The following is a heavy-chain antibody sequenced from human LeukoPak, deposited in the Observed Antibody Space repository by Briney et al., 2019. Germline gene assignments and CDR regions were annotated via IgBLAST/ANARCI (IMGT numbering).Heavy chain of an antibody. CDR3: ASGNQNNKSITIFGVVTPPRC. CDR2: IYSGGST. D-gene: IGHD3-3*01. Sequence: GGSLRLSCAASGFTVSSNYMSWVRQAPGKGLEWVSVIYSGGSTYYADSVKGRFTISRDNSKNTLYLQMNSLRAEDTAVYYCASGNQNNKSITIFGVVTPPRCWGQGTLVTVSS. CDR1: GFTVSSNY. J-gene: IGHJ4*02. V-gene: IGHV3-53*01.